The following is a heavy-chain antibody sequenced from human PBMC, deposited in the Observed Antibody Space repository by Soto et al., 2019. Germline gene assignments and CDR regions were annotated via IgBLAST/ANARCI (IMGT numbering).Heavy chain of an antibody. CDR3: ARDPGVNWA. Sequence: EVQLVESGGGLVQPGGSLRLSCVASGFTVSNNYMTWVRQAPGKGLEWVSNMYSGGGTYYTDSGAGRFIISRDSSTNTLYLPTDNVSAEDTAVYNSARDPGVNWAWGKGTTVTVSS. D-gene: IGHD2-8*01. CDR1: GFTVSNNY. J-gene: IGHJ6*04. V-gene: IGHV3-66*01. CDR2: MYSGGGT.